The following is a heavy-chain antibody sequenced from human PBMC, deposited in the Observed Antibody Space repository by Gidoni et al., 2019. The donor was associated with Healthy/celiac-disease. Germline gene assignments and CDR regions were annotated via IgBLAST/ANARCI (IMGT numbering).Heavy chain of an antibody. CDR3: ARAAVELDPDAFDI. CDR2: IYYSGST. CDR1: GGSISSYY. J-gene: IGHJ3*02. Sequence: QVQLQESGPGLVKPSEPLSPPCPVSGGSISSYYWSWIRQPPGKGLEWIGYIYYSGSTNYNPSLKSRVTISVDTSKNQFSLKLSSVTAADTAVYYCARAAVELDPDAFDIWGQGTMVTVSS. V-gene: IGHV4-59*01. D-gene: IGHD1-7*01.